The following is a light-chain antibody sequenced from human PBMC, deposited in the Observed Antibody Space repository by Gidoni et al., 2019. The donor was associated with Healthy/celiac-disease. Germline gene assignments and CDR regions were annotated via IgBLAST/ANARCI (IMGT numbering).Light chain of an antibody. CDR3: QQYGSSPL. CDR2: GAS. V-gene: IGKV3-20*01. Sequence: ELVLTQSPGTLSLSPGERATLSCRSSQSVSSSYLAWDQQKPGQAPRLLIYGASSRATGIPDRFSGSGSGTDFTLTISRLEPEDFAVYYCQQYGSSPLFXQXTKVEIK. J-gene: IGKJ1*01. CDR1: QSVSSSY.